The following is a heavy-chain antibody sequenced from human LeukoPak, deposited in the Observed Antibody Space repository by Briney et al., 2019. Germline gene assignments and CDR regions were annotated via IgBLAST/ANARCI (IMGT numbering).Heavy chain of an antibody. CDR2: IKEDGTQR. Sequence: GGSLRLSCAASGFTFKNYWMAWVRLAPGKGLEWVAHIKEDGTQRYYVDSVKGRFTISRDDAKYSLYLQMNTLTDEDTAVYYCVRGGWELDYWGQGILVSVSS. D-gene: IGHD4-23*01. CDR1: GFTFKNYW. V-gene: IGHV3-7*01. J-gene: IGHJ4*02. CDR3: VRGGWELDY.